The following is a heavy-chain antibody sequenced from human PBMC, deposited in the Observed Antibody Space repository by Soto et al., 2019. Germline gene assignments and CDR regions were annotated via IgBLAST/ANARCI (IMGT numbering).Heavy chain of an antibody. V-gene: IGHV1-69*12. D-gene: IGHD6-19*01. CDR3: ARAEEYSSGWYVDY. CDR1: GGTFSSYA. Sequence: QVQLVQSGAEVKKPGSSVKVSCKASGGTFSSYAISWVRQAPGQGLEWMGGIIPIFGTANYAQKFQGRVTXXAXEXXSTAYMELSSLRSEDTAVYYCARAEEYSSGWYVDYWGQGTLVTVSS. CDR2: IIPIFGTA. J-gene: IGHJ4*02.